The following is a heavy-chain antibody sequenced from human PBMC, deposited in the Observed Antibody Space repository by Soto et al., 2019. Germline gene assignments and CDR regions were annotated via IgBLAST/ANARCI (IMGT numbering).Heavy chain of an antibody. D-gene: IGHD3-16*01. CDR3: ARLDIIGGYYFDY. V-gene: IGHV4-59*01. CDR1: GGSITSYY. CDR2: IYYKGST. Sequence: SETLSLTCTVSGGSITSYYWSWIRQPPGKGLGWIGYIYYKGSTNYNPSLKSRVTIPVDTSKNQFSLKLTSVTAADTAVYYCARLDIIGGYYFDYWGQGALVTVSS. J-gene: IGHJ4*02.